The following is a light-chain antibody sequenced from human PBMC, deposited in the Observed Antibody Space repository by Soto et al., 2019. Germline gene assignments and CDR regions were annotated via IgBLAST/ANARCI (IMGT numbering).Light chain of an antibody. J-gene: IGKJ4*01. CDR2: GAS. CDR3: QQYGSSPPLS. Sequence: IVLTQSPGTLSLSPEERATLSCMAIQSVTSSYLAWYQQKPGQAPRLLIYGASSRATGIPDRFSGSGSGTDFTLTISRLEPEDFAVYYCQQYGSSPPLSFGGGTKVDVK. CDR1: QSVTSSY. V-gene: IGKV3-20*01.